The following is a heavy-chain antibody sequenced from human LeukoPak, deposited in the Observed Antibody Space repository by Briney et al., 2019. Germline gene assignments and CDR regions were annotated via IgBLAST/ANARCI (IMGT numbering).Heavy chain of an antibody. V-gene: IGHV3-21*01. Sequence: GGSLRLSCAASGFTFSSYSMNWVRQAPGKGLEWGSSISSSSSYIYYADSVKGRFTISRDNAKNSLYLQMNGLRAEDTAVYYCARDSGSYSLFPTNGQYGMDVWGQGTTVTVSS. CDR2: ISSSSSYI. CDR3: ARDSGSYSLFPTNGQYGMDV. CDR1: GFTFSSYS. J-gene: IGHJ6*02. D-gene: IGHD1-26*01.